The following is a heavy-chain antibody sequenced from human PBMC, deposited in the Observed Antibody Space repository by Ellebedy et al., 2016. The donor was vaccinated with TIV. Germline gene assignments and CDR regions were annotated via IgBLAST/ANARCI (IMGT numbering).Heavy chain of an antibody. Sequence: ASVKVSCXASGYTFTSYGISWVRQAPGQGLEWMGWISAYNGNTNYAQKLQGRVTMTTDTSTSTAYMELRSLRSDDTAVYYCARVFWWGMAGIVRHAFDTWGQGTMVTVSS. J-gene: IGHJ3*02. CDR2: ISAYNGNT. CDR3: ARVFWWGMAGIVRHAFDT. CDR1: GYTFTSYG. D-gene: IGHD6-19*01. V-gene: IGHV1-18*01.